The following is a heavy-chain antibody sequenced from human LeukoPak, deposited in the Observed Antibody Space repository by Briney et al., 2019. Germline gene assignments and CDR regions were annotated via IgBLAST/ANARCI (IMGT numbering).Heavy chain of an antibody. CDR2: IIPIFGTA. CDR1: GGTFSSYA. J-gene: IGHJ3*02. D-gene: IGHD3-3*01. V-gene: IGHV1-69*13. Sequence: SVKVSCKASGGTFSSYAISWVRQAPGQGLEWMGGIIPIFGTANYAQRFQGRVTITADESTSTAYMELSSLRSEDTAVYYCASPLWSGYSDAFDIWGQGTMVTVSS. CDR3: ASPLWSGYSDAFDI.